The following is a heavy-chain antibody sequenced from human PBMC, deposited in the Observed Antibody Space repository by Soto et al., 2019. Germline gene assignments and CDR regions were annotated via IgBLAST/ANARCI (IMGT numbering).Heavy chain of an antibody. J-gene: IGHJ6*02. V-gene: IGHV1-8*01. CDR1: GYTFTNYD. D-gene: IGHD1-1*01. CDR2: MSPKSGSS. Sequence: GASVKVSCKASGYTFTNYDINWVRQATGQGLEWMGWMSPKSGSSGNAQKFQGRLTMTTDSSISRAYMELSGLRSEDTAVYFCSRKGRDVYNHYYYYCLEAWGQGTTVTVSS. CDR3: SRKGRDVYNHYYYYCLEA.